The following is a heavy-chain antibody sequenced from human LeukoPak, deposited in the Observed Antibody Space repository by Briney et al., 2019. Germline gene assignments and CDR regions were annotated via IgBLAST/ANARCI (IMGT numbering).Heavy chain of an antibody. D-gene: IGHD6-19*01. J-gene: IGHJ4*02. CDR2: ISGSGGTT. CDR3: ARTIREQWLTIDY. V-gene: IGHV3-23*01. CDR1: GFTFSSYA. Sequence: QAGGSLRLSCAASGFTFSSYAMSWVRQAPGKGLEWVSAISGSGGTTYYADSVKGRFTISRDNSKNTLYLQMNSLRAEDTAVYYCARTIREQWLTIDYWGQGTLVTFSS.